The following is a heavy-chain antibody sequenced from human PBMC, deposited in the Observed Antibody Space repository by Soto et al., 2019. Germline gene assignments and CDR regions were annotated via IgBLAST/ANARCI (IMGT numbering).Heavy chain of an antibody. D-gene: IGHD3-9*01. CDR2: INPSGGST. Sequence: ASVKVSCKAAGYTFTSYYMHWVRQAPGQGLEWMGIINPSGGSTSYAQKFQGRVTMTRDTSTSTVYMELSSLRSEDTAVYYCARGRVDWLRLNYYYYYMDVWGKGTTVTVSS. J-gene: IGHJ6*03. V-gene: IGHV1-46*01. CDR1: GYTFTSYY. CDR3: ARGRVDWLRLNYYYYYMDV.